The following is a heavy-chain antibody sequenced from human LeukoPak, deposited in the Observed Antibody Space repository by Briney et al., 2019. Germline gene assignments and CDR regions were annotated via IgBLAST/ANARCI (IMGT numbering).Heavy chain of an antibody. CDR1: GFTLSSYA. J-gene: IGHJ5*02. V-gene: IGHV3-23*01. CDR2: ISDSGGST. Sequence: GGSLRLSCAASGFTLSSYAMSCVPQGPGKGLGWVSAISDSGGSTYHAASVTGRFTISTDNSKTSMYLQMNSLRAKDMAVYYCASSAWPWFDPWGQGNLVTVSS. CDR3: ASSAWPWFDP.